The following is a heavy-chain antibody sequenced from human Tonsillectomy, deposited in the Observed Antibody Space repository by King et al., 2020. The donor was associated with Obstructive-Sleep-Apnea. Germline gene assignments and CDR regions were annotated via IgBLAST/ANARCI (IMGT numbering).Heavy chain of an antibody. CDR3: ARGGITIFGVVIQTYYYGMDV. CDR2: ISYDGSNT. CDR1: GFTFSSYA. V-gene: IGHV3-30*04. Sequence: VQLVESGGGVVQPGRSLRLSCAASGFTFSSYAMHWVRQAPGKGLEWGAVISYDGSNTYYADSVKGRFTISRDNSKNTLYLQMNSLRAEDTAVYYCARGGITIFGVVIQTYYYGMDVWGQGTTVTVSS. D-gene: IGHD3-3*01. J-gene: IGHJ6*02.